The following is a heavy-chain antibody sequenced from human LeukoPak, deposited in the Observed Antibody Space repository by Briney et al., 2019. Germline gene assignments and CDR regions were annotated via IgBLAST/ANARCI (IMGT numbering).Heavy chain of an antibody. CDR2: IKSDGTYI. D-gene: IGHD5-18*01. Sequence: GGSLRLSCAASGFTFSNCWMHWVRQAPGKGLVWVSRIKSDGTYITYADSVKGRFTISRDNAKNTLYLQMNSLRAEDTAVYYCARDSSYGYDYWGQGTLVTVSS. J-gene: IGHJ4*02. CDR1: GFTFSNCW. V-gene: IGHV3-74*01. CDR3: ARDSSYGYDY.